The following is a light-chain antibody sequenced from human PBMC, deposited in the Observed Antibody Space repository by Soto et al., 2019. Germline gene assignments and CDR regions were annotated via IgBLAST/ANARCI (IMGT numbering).Light chain of an antibody. CDR3: QQRHMWPIT. CDR1: QRIIT. J-gene: IGKJ5*01. CDR2: DAY. V-gene: IGKV3-11*01. Sequence: EIVMTQSPATLSVKPGEGATLSCRASQRIITVAWYQQKPGQAPRLLIYDAYNRATGIPPRFSGSGSGTDFTLTISSLEPEDSAVYYCQQRHMWPITSGQGRRLEI.